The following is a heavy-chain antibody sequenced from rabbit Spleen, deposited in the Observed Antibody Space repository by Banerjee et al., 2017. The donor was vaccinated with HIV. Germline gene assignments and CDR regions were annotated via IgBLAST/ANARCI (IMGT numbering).Heavy chain of an antibody. CDR2: IAAGSGGSI. Sequence: QQQLVESGGDLVKPGASLTLTCTASGFSFSSSYWICWVRQAPGKGLEWIACIAAGSGGSIYYANWAKGRFTIAKASSTTVTLQMTSLTVADTATYFCARGGYAGYGLWGPGTLVTVS. CDR1: GFSFSSSYW. D-gene: IGHD7-1*01. J-gene: IGHJ2*01. V-gene: IGHV1S45*01. CDR3: ARGGYAGYGL.